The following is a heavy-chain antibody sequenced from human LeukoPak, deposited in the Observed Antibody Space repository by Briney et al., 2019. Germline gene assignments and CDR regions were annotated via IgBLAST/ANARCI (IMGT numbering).Heavy chain of an antibody. D-gene: IGHD3-16*02. V-gene: IGHV3-23*01. CDR1: GFTFSSYA. CDR2: ISGSGGST. J-gene: IGHJ4*02. Sequence: GGSLRLSCAASGFTFSSYAMSWVRQAPGKGLEWVSAISGSGGSTYYADSVKGRFTISRDNSKNTLSLQMNNLRAEDTAVYYCAMGGSYRFNYFGYWGQGTLVTVSS. CDR3: AMGGSYRFNYFGY.